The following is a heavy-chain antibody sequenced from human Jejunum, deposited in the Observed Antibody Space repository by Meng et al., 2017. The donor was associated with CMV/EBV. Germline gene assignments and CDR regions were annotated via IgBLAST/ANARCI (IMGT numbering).Heavy chain of an antibody. CDR3: ARAVSGGSLADY. J-gene: IGHJ4*02. D-gene: IGHD6-19*01. CDR1: GLTFSTSW. Sequence: CAGSGLTFSTSWMHWVRQAPGQGLVWVSRINGDETTTGYADSVRGRFTISRDNAKNTLYLEMNSLRDDDTGVYYCARAVSGGSLADYWGQGTLVTVSS. V-gene: IGHV3-74*01. CDR2: INGDETTT.